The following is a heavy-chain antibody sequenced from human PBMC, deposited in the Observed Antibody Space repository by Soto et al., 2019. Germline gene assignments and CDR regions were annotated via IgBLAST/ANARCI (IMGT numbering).Heavy chain of an antibody. CDR2: IYYSGTT. Sequence: LSLTCSVSGASISSTSYYWGWIRQPPGKGLEWIGTIYYSGTTNYNPSLKSRVTISVDTSQNQFSLKLSSVTAADTAVYYCASSEYIIYNYVDFWGQGTLVTVSS. CDR3: ASSEYIIYNYVDF. J-gene: IGHJ4*02. D-gene: IGHD3-3*02. CDR1: GASISSTSYY. V-gene: IGHV4-39*01.